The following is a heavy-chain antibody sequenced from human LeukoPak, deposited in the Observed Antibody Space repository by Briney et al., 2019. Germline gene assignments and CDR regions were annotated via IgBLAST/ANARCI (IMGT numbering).Heavy chain of an antibody. D-gene: IGHD2-8*01. V-gene: IGHV4-39*01. CDR2: IYYSGST. CDR1: GASFSSSTYY. J-gene: IGHJ4*02. CDR3: ARLAAGVANHFDY. Sequence: KPSETLSLTCTVSGASFSSSTYYWGWIRQPPGKGLEWIGSIYYSGSTYYNPSLKSRVTMSADTSKNQFSLQLNSVTPEDTAVYYCARLAAGVANHFDYWGQGTLVTVSS.